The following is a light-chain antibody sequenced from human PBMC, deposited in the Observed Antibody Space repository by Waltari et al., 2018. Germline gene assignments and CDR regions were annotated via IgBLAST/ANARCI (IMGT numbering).Light chain of an antibody. V-gene: IGKV3-15*01. CDR3: QQYSTWPL. J-gene: IGKJ2*01. Sequence: EIVMTQSPATLSVSPGERATLSCRASQSVRNNLAWYKQTPGQAPRLLIHGASTRATGIPARFSGSGSGTEFTLTISGLQSEDFAVYYCQQYSTWPLFGQGTKLEI. CDR1: QSVRNN. CDR2: GAS.